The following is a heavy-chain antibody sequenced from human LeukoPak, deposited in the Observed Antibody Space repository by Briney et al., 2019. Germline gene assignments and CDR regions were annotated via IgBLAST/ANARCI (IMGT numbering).Heavy chain of an antibody. CDR2: ISSSSSTI. J-gene: IGHJ3*02. Sequence: GGSLRLSCAASGFTFSSYSMNWVRQAPGKGLEWVSYISSSSSTIYYADSVKGRFTISRDNAKNSLYLQMNSLRAEDTAVYYCARVHDIVVVPALAFDIWGQGTMVTVSS. V-gene: IGHV3-48*01. D-gene: IGHD2-2*01. CDR1: GFTFSSYS. CDR3: ARVHDIVVVPALAFDI.